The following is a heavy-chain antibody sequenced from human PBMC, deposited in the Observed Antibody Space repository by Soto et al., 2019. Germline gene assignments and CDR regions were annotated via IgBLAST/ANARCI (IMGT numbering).Heavy chain of an antibody. D-gene: IGHD3-3*01. J-gene: IGHJ3*02. V-gene: IGHV5-10-1*01. CDR3: ARQAIFGVIIIAFDI. CDR2: IDPSDSYT. CDR1: GYSFSSYW. Sequence: GESLKISCKGSGYSFSSYWITWVRQMPGKGLEWTGRIDPSDSYTNYSPSFQGHVTISADKSISTAYLQWSSLKASDTAMYYCARQAIFGVIIIAFDIWGQGTMVT.